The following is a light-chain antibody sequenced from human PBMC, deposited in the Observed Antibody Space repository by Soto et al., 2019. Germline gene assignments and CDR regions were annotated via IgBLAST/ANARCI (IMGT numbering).Light chain of an antibody. CDR1: QSISTW. V-gene: IGKV1-5*03. Sequence: DIQLTQYPSTLSASVGDRVTITCRATQSISTWLAWYQQRPGKAPKLLIYKASILDSGVPSRFSGSRSGTVFTLPISSLQPDAFATYYCQQYDNYSLLIFCGVTKLDVK. J-gene: IGKJ4*01. CDR3: QQYDNYSLLI. CDR2: KAS.